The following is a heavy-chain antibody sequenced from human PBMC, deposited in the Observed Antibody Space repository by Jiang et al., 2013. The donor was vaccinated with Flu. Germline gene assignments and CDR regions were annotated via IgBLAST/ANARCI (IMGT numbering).Heavy chain of an antibody. V-gene: IGHV5-51*01. J-gene: IGHJ6*02. Sequence: QLVESGAEVKKPGESLKISCKGSGYSFTSYWIGWVRQMPGKGLEWMGIIYPGDSDTRYSPSFQGQVTISADKSISTAYLQWSSLKASDTAMYYCAKSGIAAVAGTRYGMDVWGQGTTVTVSS. CDR1: GYSFTSYW. CDR3: AKSGIAAVAGTRYGMDV. D-gene: IGHD6-19*01. CDR2: IYPGDSDT.